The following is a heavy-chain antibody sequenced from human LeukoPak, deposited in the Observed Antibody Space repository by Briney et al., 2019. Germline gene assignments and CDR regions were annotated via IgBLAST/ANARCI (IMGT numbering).Heavy chain of an antibody. CDR2: ISSSSSYI. D-gene: IGHD4-17*01. J-gene: IGHJ6*02. V-gene: IGHV3-21*01. CDR3: ARDVDYGVLSPMLYYYGMDV. CDR1: GFTFSSYS. Sequence: GGSLRLSCAASGFTFSSYSMNWVRQAPGKGLEWVSSISSSSSYIYYADSVKGRFTISRDNAKNSLYLQMNSLRAEDTAVYYCARDVDYGVLSPMLYYYGMDVWGQGATVTVSS.